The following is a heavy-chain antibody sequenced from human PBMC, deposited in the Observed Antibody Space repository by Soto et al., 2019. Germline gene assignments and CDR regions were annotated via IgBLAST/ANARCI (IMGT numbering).Heavy chain of an antibody. V-gene: IGHV1-18*01. CDR3: ARASAYSTPWSFDN. CDR2: ISGFNGNT. D-gene: IGHD6-13*01. CDR1: GYTFSRYG. J-gene: IGHJ4*02. Sequence: ASVKVSCKASGYTFSRYGISWVRQAPGQGLEWMGWISGFNGNTKESEKLQGRVTLTTDTAANTAHMELRGLSSDATAVYYCARASAYSTPWSFDNWGQGTLVTVSS.